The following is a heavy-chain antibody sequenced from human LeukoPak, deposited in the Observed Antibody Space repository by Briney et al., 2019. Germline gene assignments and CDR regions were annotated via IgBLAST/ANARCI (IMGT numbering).Heavy chain of an antibody. V-gene: IGHV4-61*01. J-gene: IGHJ4*02. D-gene: IGHD3-22*01. CDR3: ARGRTDSSGYYSN. Sequence: PSETLSLTCTVSGGSVSSDSYYWSWIRQLPGKGLEWIGYIYYSGSTNYNPSLKSRVTISVDTSKNQFSLKLSSVTAADTAVYYCARGRTDSSGYYSNWGQGTLVTVSS. CDR1: GGSVSSDSYY. CDR2: IYYSGST.